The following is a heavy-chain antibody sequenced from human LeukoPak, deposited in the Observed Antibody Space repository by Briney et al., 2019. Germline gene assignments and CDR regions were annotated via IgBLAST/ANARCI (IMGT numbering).Heavy chain of an antibody. CDR3: AGGYCSSTSCYDYDLDY. CDR1: GYTFTGYY. D-gene: IGHD2-2*01. V-gene: IGHV1-2*02. J-gene: IGHJ4*02. Sequence: ASVKVSCKASGYTFTGYYMHWVRQAPGQGLEWMGWINPNSGGTNYAQKFQGRVTMTRDTSISTAYMELSRLRSDDTAVYYCAGGYCSSTSCYDYDLDYWGQGTLVTVSS. CDR2: INPNSGGT.